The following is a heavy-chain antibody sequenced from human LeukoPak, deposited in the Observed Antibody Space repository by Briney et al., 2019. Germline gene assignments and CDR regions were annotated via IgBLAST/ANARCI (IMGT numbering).Heavy chain of an antibody. CDR3: ARVGKFYGMDV. D-gene: IGHD4-23*01. V-gene: IGHV4-31*03. J-gene: IGHJ6*02. Sequence: SETLSLTCTVSGGSISSGGYYWSWIRQHPGKGLEWIGYIYYSGSTYYNPSLKSRVTISVDTSKNQFSLKLSSVTAADTAVYYCARVGKFYGMDVWGQGTTVTVS. CDR1: GGSISSGGYY. CDR2: IYYSGST.